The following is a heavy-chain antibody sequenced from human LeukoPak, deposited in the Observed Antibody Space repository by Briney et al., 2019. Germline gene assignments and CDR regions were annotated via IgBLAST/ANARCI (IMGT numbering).Heavy chain of an antibody. CDR2: VRGRDDST. V-gene: IGHV3-23*01. CDR3: AKDGYCTTVTCYGWLDY. J-gene: IGHJ4*02. Sequence: GGSLRLSCVASGFTVSSYAMSWVRLAPGKGLEWVTGVRGRDDSTFYADSVRGRFTISRDNARNTLYLQMDSLRAEDTAVYYCAKDGYCTTVTCYGWLDYWGLGTLVTVSS. D-gene: IGHD2-2*03. CDR1: GFTVSSYA.